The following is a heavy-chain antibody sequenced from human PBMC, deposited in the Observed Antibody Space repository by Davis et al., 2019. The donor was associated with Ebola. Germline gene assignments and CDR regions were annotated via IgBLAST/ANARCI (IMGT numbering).Heavy chain of an antibody. CDR1: GGSISSSSYY. J-gene: IGHJ4*02. V-gene: IGHV4-61*05. Sequence: MPSETLSLTCAVSGGSISSSSYYWAWIRQPPGKGLEWIGYIYYSGSTNSNPSLKSRVTISVDTSKNQFSLKLSSVTAADTAVYFCAGAGYSSGWNFASWGQGTLVTVSS. D-gene: IGHD6-19*01. CDR3: AGAGYSSGWNFAS. CDR2: IYYSGST.